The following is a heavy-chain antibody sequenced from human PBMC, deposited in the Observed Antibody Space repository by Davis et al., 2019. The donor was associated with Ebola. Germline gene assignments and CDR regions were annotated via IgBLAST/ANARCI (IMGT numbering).Heavy chain of an antibody. Sequence: GGSLRLSCAASGFTFSSYGMHWVRQAPGKGLEWVAVISYDGSNKYYADSVKGRFNISRDNSKITLYLQMNSLRAEDTAVYYCARPGVAVAVAYYFDYWGQGTLVTVSS. J-gene: IGHJ4*02. CDR1: GFTFSSYG. V-gene: IGHV3-30*03. CDR3: ARPGVAVAVAYYFDY. D-gene: IGHD6-19*01. CDR2: ISYDGSNK.